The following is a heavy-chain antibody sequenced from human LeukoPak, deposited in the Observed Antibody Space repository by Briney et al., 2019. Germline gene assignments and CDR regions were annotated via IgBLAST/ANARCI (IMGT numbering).Heavy chain of an antibody. CDR1: GFTFSSYS. D-gene: IGHD3-16*01. J-gene: IGHJ3*02. V-gene: IGHV3-21*01. CDR2: ISSSSSYI. CDR3: ASPLRYEDAFDI. Sequence: PGGSLRLSCAASGFTFSSYSMNWVRQAPGKGLEWVSSISSSSSYIYYADSVKGRFTISRDNAKNSLYLQMNSLRAEDMAVYYCASPLRYEDAFDIWGQGTMVTVSS.